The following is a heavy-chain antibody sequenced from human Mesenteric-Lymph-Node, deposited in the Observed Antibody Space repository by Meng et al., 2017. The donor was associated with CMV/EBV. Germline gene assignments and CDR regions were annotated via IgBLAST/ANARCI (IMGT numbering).Heavy chain of an antibody. Sequence: GESLKISCAASGFTFSSYGMHWVRQAPGKGLEWVAFIRDDGSKKDYADSVKGRFTISRDNSKNTLYLQMNSLRAEDTAVYYCAKDRGGGAAYYFDHWGQGTLVTVSS. CDR1: GFTFSSYG. J-gene: IGHJ4*02. CDR2: IRDDGSKK. V-gene: IGHV3-30*02. D-gene: IGHD1-26*01. CDR3: AKDRGGGAAYYFDH.